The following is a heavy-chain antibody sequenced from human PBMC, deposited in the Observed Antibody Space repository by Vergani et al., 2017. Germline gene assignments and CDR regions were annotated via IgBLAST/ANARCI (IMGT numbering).Heavy chain of an antibody. CDR2: IYYSGST. CDR1: GGSISSSSYY. CDR3: ARVRDPWDAFDI. V-gene: IGHV4-39*07. J-gene: IGHJ3*02. Sequence: QLQLQESGPGLVKPSETLSLTCTVSGGSISSSSYYWGWIRQPPGKGLEWIGSIYYSGSTYYNPSLKSRVTISVDTSKNQFSLKLSSVTAADTAVYYCARVRDPWDAFDIWGQGTMVTVSS.